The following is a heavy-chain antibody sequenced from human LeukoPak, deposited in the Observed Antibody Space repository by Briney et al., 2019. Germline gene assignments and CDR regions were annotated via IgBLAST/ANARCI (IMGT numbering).Heavy chain of an antibody. V-gene: IGHV4-59*01. CDR2: IYYSGST. CDR3: AREGPSPVVPVTHWFDP. CDR1: GGSISSYY. D-gene: IGHD2-2*01. Sequence: PSETLSLTCTVSGGSISSYYWSWIRQPPGKGLEWIGYIYYSGSTNYNPSLKSRVTISVDTSKNQFSLRLSSVTAADTAVYYCAREGPSPVVPVTHWFDPWGQGTLVSVSS. J-gene: IGHJ5*02.